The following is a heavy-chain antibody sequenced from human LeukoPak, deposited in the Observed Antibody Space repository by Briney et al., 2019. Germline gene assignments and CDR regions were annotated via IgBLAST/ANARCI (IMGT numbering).Heavy chain of an antibody. CDR2: IIPILGIA. J-gene: IGHJ3*02. CDR3: ARANSDYYDSSGYYGYAFDI. Sequence: SVKVSCKASGGTFSSYTISWVRQAPGQGLEWMGRIIPILGIANYAQKFQGRVTITADKSTSTAYMELSSLRSEDTAVYYCARANSDYYDSSGYYGYAFDIWGQGTMVTVSP. V-gene: IGHV1-69*02. D-gene: IGHD3-22*01. CDR1: GGTFSSYT.